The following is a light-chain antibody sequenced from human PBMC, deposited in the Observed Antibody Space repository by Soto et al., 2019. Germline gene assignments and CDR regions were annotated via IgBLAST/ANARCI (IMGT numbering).Light chain of an antibody. CDR1: SSDVGGYDY. V-gene: IGLV2-14*03. J-gene: IGLJ1*01. CDR3: SSYTSSSTPDV. CDR2: DVS. Sequence: QSVLTQPASVSGSPGQSITISCTGSSSDVGGYDYVSWYQHHPGKAPKLMIHDVSNRPSGVSNRFSGSKSGNTASLTISGRQAEDEADYYCSSYTSSSTPDVFGTGTKLTVL.